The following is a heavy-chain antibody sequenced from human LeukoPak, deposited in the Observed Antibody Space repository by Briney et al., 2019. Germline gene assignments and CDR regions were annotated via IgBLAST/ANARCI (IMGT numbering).Heavy chain of an antibody. V-gene: IGHV4-4*07. CDR1: GGSITSHY. D-gene: IGHD5-24*01. CDR3: ARLKITLGFDP. Sequence: SETLSLTCTVSGGSITSHYWSWIRQPAGKGLEWIGRIYISGSTDYNPSLKSRVTISVDTSKNQFSLKLSSVTAADTAVYYCARLKITLGFDPWGQGTLVTVSS. CDR2: IYISGST. J-gene: IGHJ5*02.